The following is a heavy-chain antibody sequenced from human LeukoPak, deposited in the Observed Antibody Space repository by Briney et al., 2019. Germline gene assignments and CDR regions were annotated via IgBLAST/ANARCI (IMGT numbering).Heavy chain of an antibody. D-gene: IGHD3-9*01. CDR2: INHSGST. CDR1: GFTFSTYE. V-gene: IGHV4-34*01. Sequence: PGGSLRLSCAASGFTFSTYEMNWVRQPPGKGLEWIGEINHSGSTNYNPSLKSRVTISVDTSKNQFSLKLRSVTAADTAVYYCARGRIRYYDVLTGYDKGFDYWGQGTLVTVSS. CDR3: ARGRIRYYDVLTGYDKGFDY. J-gene: IGHJ4*02.